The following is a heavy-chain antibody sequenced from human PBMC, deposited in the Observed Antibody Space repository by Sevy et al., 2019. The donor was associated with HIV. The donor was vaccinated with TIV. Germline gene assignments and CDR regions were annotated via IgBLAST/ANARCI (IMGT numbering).Heavy chain of an antibody. CDR3: ARAEGPGYCSGCSCHDYSGYFDY. CDR2: ISYDGSNK. CDR1: GFTFSSYA. V-gene: IGHV3-30-3*01. J-gene: IGHJ4*02. D-gene: IGHD2-15*01. Sequence: GGSLRLSCAASGFTFSSYAMHWVRQAPGKGLEWVAVISYDGSNKYYADSVKGRFSISSDNSKNTLYLQMNSLRAEDTAVYYCARAEGPGYCSGCSCHDYSGYFDYWGQGTLVTVSS.